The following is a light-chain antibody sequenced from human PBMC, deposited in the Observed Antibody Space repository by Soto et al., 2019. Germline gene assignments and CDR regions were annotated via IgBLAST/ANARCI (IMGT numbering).Light chain of an antibody. CDR3: QVWDTTSDHPVV. Sequence: SYELTQPPSVSVVPGETARITCGENKVGSKSVYWYQQKPGQAPVLVIYYDSNRPSGIPERFSGSNSGNTATLTISRVEAGDEADYYCQVWDTTSDHPVVFGGGTKLTVL. V-gene: IGLV3-21*04. J-gene: IGLJ2*01. CDR1: KVGSKS. CDR2: YDS.